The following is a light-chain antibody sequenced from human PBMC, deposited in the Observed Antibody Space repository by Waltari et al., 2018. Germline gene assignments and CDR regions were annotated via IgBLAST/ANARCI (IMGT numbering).Light chain of an antibody. CDR3: SSYTSTDVV. J-gene: IGLJ2*01. CDR1: SSDVGGYNY. V-gene: IGLV2-14*01. CDR2: DVS. Sequence: QSALTQPASVSGSPGQSITISCTGTSSDVGGYNYVSWYQQHPGKAPKLMFYDVSNRPSGVSNRFSGSKSGNTASLTISGLQAEDEADYYCSSYTSTDVVFGGGTKLTVL.